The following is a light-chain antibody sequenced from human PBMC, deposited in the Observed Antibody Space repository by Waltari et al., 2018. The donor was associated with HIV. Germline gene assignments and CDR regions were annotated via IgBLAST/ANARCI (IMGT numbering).Light chain of an antibody. Sequence: DIRMTQTPSTLSAAVRETVTITCRASQNIGTSLAWYQQKSGKAPALLIYQASTLQNGVSSRFSGSGSGTEFTLTITSLQRDDFATYFCQQYETYYTFGQGSRLEMK. J-gene: IGKJ2*01. CDR2: QAS. CDR1: QNIGTS. CDR3: QQYETYYT. V-gene: IGKV1-5*03.